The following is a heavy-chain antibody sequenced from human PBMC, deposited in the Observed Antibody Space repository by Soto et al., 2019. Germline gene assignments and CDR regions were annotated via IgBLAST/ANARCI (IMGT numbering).Heavy chain of an antibody. CDR1: GYTFTSYD. CDR3: ARRAETNGWNGFGADKYYFDF. Sequence: ASVKVSCKASGYTFTSYDIYWVRQATGQGLEWMGWMNPNTGNSGYAQKFQGRVTMTSDTSISTAHMELSSLRSEDTAVYYCARRAETNGWNGFGADKYYFDFWGQGTLVTV. V-gene: IGHV1-8*01. D-gene: IGHD1-1*01. J-gene: IGHJ4*02. CDR2: MNPNTGNS.